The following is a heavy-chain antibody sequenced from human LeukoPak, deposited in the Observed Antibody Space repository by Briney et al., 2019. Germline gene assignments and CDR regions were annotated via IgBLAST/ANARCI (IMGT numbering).Heavy chain of an antibody. Sequence: GGSLRLSCAVSGFSVSNSGMSWVRQAPGKGLEWISAISVDGETAYYAGSVKGRFIISRDNSKNTLYLQLSSLGDEDTAVYYCAQGYLSGWYPHWGQGSLVSVSS. CDR3: AQGYLSGWYPH. D-gene: IGHD6-19*01. J-gene: IGHJ4*02. V-gene: IGHV3-23*01. CDR1: GFSVSNSG. CDR2: ISVDGETA.